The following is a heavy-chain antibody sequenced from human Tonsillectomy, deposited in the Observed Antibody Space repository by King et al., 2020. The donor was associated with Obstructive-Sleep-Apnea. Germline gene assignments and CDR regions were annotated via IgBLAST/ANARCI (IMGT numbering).Heavy chain of an antibody. D-gene: IGHD1-1*01. CDR2: ISYDGSNK. CDR3: ANDWTGYFDY. V-gene: IGHV3-30*18. CDR1: GFTFSSYG. Sequence: VQLVESGGGVVQPGRSLRLSCAASGFTFSSYGMHWVRQAPGKGLEWVAVISYDGSNKYYADSVKGRFTISRDNSKNTLYLQMNSLRAEDTAVYYCANDWTGYFDYWGQGTLVTVSS. J-gene: IGHJ4*02.